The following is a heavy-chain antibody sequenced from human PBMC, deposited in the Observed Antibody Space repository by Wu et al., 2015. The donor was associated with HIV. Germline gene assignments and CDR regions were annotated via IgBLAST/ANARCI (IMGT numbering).Heavy chain of an antibody. Sequence: QVQLVQSWAEVRKSGASVKVSCSFSGFTITSYGIHWVQQSPGQGLEWMGWINPGNGSPSYAKKFQGRFTKTREHVHNHKPTTDLSSLGHLRTWLCYYYASSGGRGNIVVKFTSXYDSFIKCKLRLGEFFIVYTSALPAPVGAYWFPETPVGPKGNPWG. D-gene: IGHD3-16*01. CDR2: INPGNGSP. V-gene: IGHV1-38-4*01. CDR1: GFTITSYG. J-gene: IGHJ5*02. CDR3: ASSGGRGNIVVKFTSXYDSFIKCKLRLGEFFIVYTSALPAPVGAYWFPETPVGPKGNP.